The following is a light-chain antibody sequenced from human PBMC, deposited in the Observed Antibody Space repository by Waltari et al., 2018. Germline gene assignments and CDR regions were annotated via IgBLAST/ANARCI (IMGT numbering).Light chain of an antibody. V-gene: IGKV1-39*01. CDR1: QNIRTY. J-gene: IGKJ1*01. CDR3: QQSFSSPWT. Sequence: DIQMTQSPSSLSASIGDTITVTCRASQNIRTYLNWYQQKPAKAPKLLIFGASTLPRGVPSIFSGSASGTEFTLTVTNLQPDDFATYFCQQSFSSPWTFGQGTTV. CDR2: GAS.